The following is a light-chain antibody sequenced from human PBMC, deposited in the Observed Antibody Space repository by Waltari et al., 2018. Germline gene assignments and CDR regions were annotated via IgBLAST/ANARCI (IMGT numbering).Light chain of an antibody. CDR1: QNINRY. V-gene: IGKV1-16*01. Sequence: DIQMTQSPSSLSASVGETVTITCRATQNINRYLAWWQQKPGKAPKSLIYGASSLQSGVPSRFSGSGSGTDFTLTISSLQPEDFGTNYCQQYNDYPITFGQGTRLEIK. CDR3: QQYNDYPIT. J-gene: IGKJ5*01. CDR2: GAS.